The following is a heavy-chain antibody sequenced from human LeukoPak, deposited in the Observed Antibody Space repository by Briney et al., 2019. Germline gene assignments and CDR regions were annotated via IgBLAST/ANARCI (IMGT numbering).Heavy chain of an antibody. CDR1: GLAFSIDC. CDR2: ISYDGSND. Sequence: GGSLRLSCAASGLAFSIDCIHWVRQAPGKGLEWVAVISYDGSNDYYADSVKGRFTISRDNSKNTLYLQMNSLGAEDTAVYYCAKDDISWYYFLYDRVQGTLVTVSS. J-gene: IGHJ4*02. D-gene: IGHD6-13*01. CDR3: AKDDISWYYFLYD. V-gene: IGHV3-30*18.